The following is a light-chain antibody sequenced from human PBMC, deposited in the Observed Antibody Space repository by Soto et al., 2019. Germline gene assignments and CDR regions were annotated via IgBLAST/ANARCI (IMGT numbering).Light chain of an antibody. CDR2: KAS. CDR3: QQYNSYSPLT. J-gene: IGKJ4*01. CDR1: QSISTW. Sequence: DIPITQSPSTLPASVGDRVTIPCRANQSISTWLAWYQQKPEKAPNLLIYKASRLETGVPSRFRGSGSGTEFTLTISVLQPDDFATYYCQQYNSYSPLTFGGGTKVDIK. V-gene: IGKV1-5*03.